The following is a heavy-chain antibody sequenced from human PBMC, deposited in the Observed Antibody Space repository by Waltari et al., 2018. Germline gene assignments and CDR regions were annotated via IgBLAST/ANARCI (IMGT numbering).Heavy chain of an antibody. CDR3: ARWGKQLVFDY. CDR2: IYSGGST. CDR1: GFTGLSNN. J-gene: IGHJ4*02. Sequence: EVQLVESGGGLIQPGGSLRLLCAASGFTGLSNNVSWVRQDPGKGREWVSVIYSGGSTYYADTVKGRFTISRDNSKNTLYLQMNSLRAEDTAVYYCARWGKQLVFDYWGQGTLVTVSS. V-gene: IGHV3-53*01. D-gene: IGHD6-6*01.